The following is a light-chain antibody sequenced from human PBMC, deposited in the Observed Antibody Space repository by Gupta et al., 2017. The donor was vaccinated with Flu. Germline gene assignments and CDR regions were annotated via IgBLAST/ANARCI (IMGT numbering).Light chain of an antibody. J-gene: IGKJ2*01. Sequence: DMPMTQSPSTLSASVGDRVTITCRASQNSKAWLAWYQQKPGRAPKLLIYKASNLESGVPSRFSGSGSGTEFTLTISSLQPDDSATYYCQQYNLYHTFGQGTKLEIK. CDR2: KAS. CDR3: QQYNLYHT. V-gene: IGKV1-5*03. CDR1: QNSKAW.